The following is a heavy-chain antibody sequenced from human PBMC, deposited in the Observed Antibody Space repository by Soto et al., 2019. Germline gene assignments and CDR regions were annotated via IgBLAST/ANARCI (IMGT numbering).Heavy chain of an antibody. V-gene: IGHV3-66*01. CDR3: ARDYDTSSGDWAYYGVYF. J-gene: IGHJ6*02. CDR2: IYYGGTT. D-gene: IGHD3-9*01. CDR1: GLTVSTNY. Sequence: EVQLVESGGGLVQPGGSLRISCAASGLTVSTNYMSWVRQAPGKGLEWVSIIYYGGTTYYADSVKGRSTIPRDDSKDTLYPQMHRLSAEDTAGYYCARDYDTSSGDWAYYGVYFWGQGTTVTVSS.